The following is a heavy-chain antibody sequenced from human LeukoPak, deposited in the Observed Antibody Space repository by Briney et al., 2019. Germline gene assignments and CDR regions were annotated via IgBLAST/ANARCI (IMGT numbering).Heavy chain of an antibody. J-gene: IGHJ4*02. V-gene: IGHV3-74*01. CDR1: GFTFSSYW. Sequence: GGSLRLSCAASGFTFSSYWMHWVRQAPGKGLVWVSRINSDGSSTSYADSVKGRFTISRDNAKNTLYLQMNSLRAEDTAVYYCAKDHVYGSGSYYLDYWGQGTLVTVSS. D-gene: IGHD3-10*01. CDR2: INSDGSST. CDR3: AKDHVYGSGSYYLDY.